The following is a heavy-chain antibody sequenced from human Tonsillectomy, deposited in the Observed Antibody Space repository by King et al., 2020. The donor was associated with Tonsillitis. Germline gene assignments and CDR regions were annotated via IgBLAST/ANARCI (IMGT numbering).Heavy chain of an antibody. CDR1: GFTFSAYW. Sequence: VQLVESGGGLVQPGGSLRLSCAASGFTFSAYWMTWVRQAPGKGLEWGANIKQDGSETYYVDSVKVRFTISRENAKNSLSLQMNSLRDEDTAVYYCARHNSATYYYGSGSPFYYYGMDVWGQGTTVTVSS. J-gene: IGHJ6*02. CDR2: IKQDGSET. V-gene: IGHV3-7*01. D-gene: IGHD3-10*01. CDR3: ARHNSATYYYGSGSPFYYYGMDV.